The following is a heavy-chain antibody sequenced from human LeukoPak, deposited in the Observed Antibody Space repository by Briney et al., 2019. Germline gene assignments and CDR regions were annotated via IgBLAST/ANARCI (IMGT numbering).Heavy chain of an antibody. Sequence: PSETLSLTCAVYGGSFSGYYWSWIRQPPGKGLEWIGEINHSGSTNYNPSLKSRVTISVDTSKNQFSLKLSSVTAADTAVYYCARGFSSTSFDSWGQGTLVTVSS. CDR2: INHSGST. V-gene: IGHV4-34*01. J-gene: IGHJ4*02. CDR1: GGSFSGYY. CDR3: ARGFSSTSFDS. D-gene: IGHD6-6*01.